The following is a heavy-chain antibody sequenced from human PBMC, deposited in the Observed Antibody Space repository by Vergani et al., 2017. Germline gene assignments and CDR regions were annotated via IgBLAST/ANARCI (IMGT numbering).Heavy chain of an antibody. Sequence: QLQLQESGSGLVKPSQTLSLTCAVSGGSISSGGYSWSWLRQPPGKGLEWIGRIYTRGNTNYNPSLKSRVTISVDTSKNQFSLKLSSVTAADTAVYYCARAGYYDSSGYCNNYYYYGMDVWGQGTTVTVSS. CDR1: GGSISSGGYS. CDR3: ARAGYYDSSGYCNNYYYYGMDV. J-gene: IGHJ6*02. CDR2: IYTRGNT. D-gene: IGHD3-22*01. V-gene: IGHV4-30-2*03.